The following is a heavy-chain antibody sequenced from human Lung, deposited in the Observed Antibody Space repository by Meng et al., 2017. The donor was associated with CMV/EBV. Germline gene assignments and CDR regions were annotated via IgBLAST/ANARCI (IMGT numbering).Heavy chain of an antibody. Sequence: SXAASGFTFRTYWMTWVRQVPGKGLEWVANIKQDGSEKYYVDSVKGRFTISRDNTKNSVFLQMNSLRAEDTAVYYCARDRLVTTFYYFYGMDVWXQGTXVTVSS. CDR1: GFTFRTYW. CDR2: IKQDGSEK. CDR3: ARDRLVTTFYYFYGMDV. D-gene: IGHD2-21*02. V-gene: IGHV3-7*01. J-gene: IGHJ6*02.